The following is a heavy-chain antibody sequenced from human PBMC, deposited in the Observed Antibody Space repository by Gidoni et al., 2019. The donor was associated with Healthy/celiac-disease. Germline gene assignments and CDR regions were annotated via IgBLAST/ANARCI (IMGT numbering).Heavy chain of an antibody. J-gene: IGHJ3*02. CDR1: GYSLTSHW. Sequence: EVQLVQSGAEVNKPGESLQIPCKGSGYSLTSHWTGWVRQMPGKGLEWMGIIYPGDSDTRYSPSFQGQVTISADKSISTPYLQWSSLKASDTAMYYCARQGKLWFGELPFDAFDIWGQGTMVTVSS. CDR3: ARQGKLWFGELPFDAFDI. V-gene: IGHV5-51*01. D-gene: IGHD3-10*01. CDR2: IYPGDSDT.